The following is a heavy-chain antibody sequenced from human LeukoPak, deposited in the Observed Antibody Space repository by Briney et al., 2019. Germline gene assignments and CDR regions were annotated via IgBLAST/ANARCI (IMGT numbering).Heavy chain of an antibody. D-gene: IGHD3-10*01. CDR1: GGSISSGSYY. Sequence: PSETLSLTCTVSGGSISSGSYYWSWIRQPAGKGLEWIGRMSTSGSTNYNPSLKSRVTISVDTSKNQFSLKLNSVTAADTAVYYCAKSNCYGLVDNWGQGTMVTVSS. J-gene: IGHJ3*01. CDR3: AKSNCYGLVDN. CDR2: MSTSGST. V-gene: IGHV4-61*02.